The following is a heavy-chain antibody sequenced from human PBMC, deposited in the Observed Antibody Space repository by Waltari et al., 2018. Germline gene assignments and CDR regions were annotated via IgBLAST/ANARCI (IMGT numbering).Heavy chain of an antibody. Sequence: QVQLVQSGAEVKKPGASVKVSCKASGYTFTGYYMHWVRQAPGQGLEWMGWINPNSGGTNYAQKFQGRVTMTRDTSISTAYMELSRLRSDDTAVYYCARAPYSRSYTYYYYYGMDVWGQGTTVTVSS. D-gene: IGHD1-26*01. V-gene: IGHV1-2*02. CDR1: GYTFTGYY. CDR2: INPNSGGT. J-gene: IGHJ6*02. CDR3: ARAPYSRSYTYYYYYGMDV.